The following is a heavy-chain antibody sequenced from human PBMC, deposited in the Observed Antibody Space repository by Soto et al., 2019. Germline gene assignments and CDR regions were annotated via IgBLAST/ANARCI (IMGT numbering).Heavy chain of an antibody. CDR1: GFTVSSNY. CDR3: ARTLMVRGVISAFDI. D-gene: IGHD3-10*01. CDR2: IYSGGST. J-gene: IGHJ3*02. V-gene: IGHV3-53*02. Sequence: EVQLVETGGGLIQPGGSLRLSCAASGFTVSSNYMSWVRQAPGQGLEWVSVIYSGGSTYYADSVKGRFTISRDNSKNTLYLQMNSLRAEDTVVYYCARTLMVRGVISAFDIWGQGTMVTVSS.